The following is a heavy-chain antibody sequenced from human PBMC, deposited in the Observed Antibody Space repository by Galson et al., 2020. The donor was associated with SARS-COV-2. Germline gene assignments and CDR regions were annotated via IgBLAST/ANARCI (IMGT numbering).Heavy chain of an antibody. CDR3: ARELLDGMDV. Sequence: SCAASGFTISSYGMHWLSQAPGKGLEWVAAISNDGSNKKYPDSVKGRFTISRHNSKNTLYLQMNSHRAEDTAVYYCARELLDGMDVWGQGTSVTVSS. V-gene: IGHV3-30*03. J-gene: IGHJ6*02. D-gene: IGHD2-15*01. CDR2: ISNDGSNK. CDR1: GFTISSYG.